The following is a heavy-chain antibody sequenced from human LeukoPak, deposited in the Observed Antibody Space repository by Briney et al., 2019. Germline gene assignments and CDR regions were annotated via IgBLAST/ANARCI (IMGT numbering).Heavy chain of an antibody. CDR2: IHYTGST. Sequence: SETLSLTCTVSGGSISSGGYYWSWIRQPPGKGLEWIGYIHYTGSTSYSPSLKSRVTMSLDTSKNQFSLRLSSVTAADTAVYYCARELRYDHLDYWGQGTLVTVSS. V-gene: IGHV4-61*08. J-gene: IGHJ4*02. CDR3: ARELRYDHLDY. D-gene: IGHD5-12*01. CDR1: GGSISSGGYY.